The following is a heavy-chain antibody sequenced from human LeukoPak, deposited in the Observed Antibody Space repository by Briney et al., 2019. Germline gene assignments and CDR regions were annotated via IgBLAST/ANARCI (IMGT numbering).Heavy chain of an antibody. CDR2: IYSGGST. Sequence: PGGSLRLSCAASGFTVSSNYKSWVRQAPGKGLEWVSVIYSGGSTYYADSVKGRFTVSRDNSKNTLYLQMSSLTAEDTAVYYCARAVPGYGFIFDYWGQGTLVTVSS. V-gene: IGHV3-53*01. CDR3: ARAVPGYGFIFDY. D-gene: IGHD5-18*01. J-gene: IGHJ4*02. CDR1: GFTVSSNY.